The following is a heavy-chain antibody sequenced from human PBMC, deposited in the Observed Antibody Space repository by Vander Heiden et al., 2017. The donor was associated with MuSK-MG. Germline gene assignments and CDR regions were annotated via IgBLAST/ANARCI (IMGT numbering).Heavy chain of an antibody. CDR3: ARDFSQLLLYDYYRDV. J-gene: IGHJ6*03. V-gene: IGHV1-69*01. CDR1: GGTISKKD. D-gene: IGHD2-2*01. Sequence: VHRVQPGEEVKKRGAWGKVSGKACGGTISKKDTSRGRQAPGQGLEWIGGIIPIFGTANYAQKFQGRVTITADESTSTAYMELSSLRSEDTAVYYCARDFSQLLLYDYYRDVWGKGTTVTVSS. CDR2: IIPIFGTA.